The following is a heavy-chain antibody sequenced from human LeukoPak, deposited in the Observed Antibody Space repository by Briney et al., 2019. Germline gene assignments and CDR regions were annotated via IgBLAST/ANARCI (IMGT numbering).Heavy chain of an antibody. CDR1: GFTFSSYW. CDR2: IKQDGSEK. D-gene: IGHD3-22*01. CDR3: ASLLYYYDSSGYYFPRSWVY. V-gene: IGHV3-7*01. J-gene: IGHJ4*02. Sequence: GGSLRLSCAASGFTFSSYWMSWVRQAPGKGLEWVANIKQDGSEKYYVDSVKGRFTISRDNAKNSLYLQMNSLRAEDTAVYYCASLLYYYDSSGYYFPRSWVYWGQGTLVTVSS.